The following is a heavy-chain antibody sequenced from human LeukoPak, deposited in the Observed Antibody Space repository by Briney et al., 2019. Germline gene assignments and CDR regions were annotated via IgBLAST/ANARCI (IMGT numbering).Heavy chain of an antibody. Sequence: PGGSLRLSCAASGFTFDDYTMHWVRQAPGKGLEWVSLISWDGGSTYYADSVKGRFTISRDNSKNSLYLQMNSLRTEDTALYYCAKGDTAAAGLDYWGQGTLVTVSS. CDR2: ISWDGGST. J-gene: IGHJ4*02. V-gene: IGHV3-43*01. CDR1: GFTFDDYT. D-gene: IGHD6-13*01. CDR3: AKGDTAAAGLDY.